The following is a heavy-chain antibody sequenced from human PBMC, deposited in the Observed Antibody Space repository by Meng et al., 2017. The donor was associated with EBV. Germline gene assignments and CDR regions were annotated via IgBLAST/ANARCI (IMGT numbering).Heavy chain of an antibody. V-gene: IGHV3-15*07. CDR3: STDQRGGRRDLDY. J-gene: IGHJ4*02. CDR1: GFIFKNAW. CDR2: IKSQGEAEAT. Sequence: EVYVVWLWVGLVLPGRAQSLSCAAAGFIFKNAWMNWVRQAPGKGLEWVGPIKSQGEAEATYYAAPVRGRFTISRDDSKNTVYLQMNSLRIEDTAVYYCSTDQRGGRRDLDYWGQGTLVTVSS. D-gene: IGHD5-12*01.